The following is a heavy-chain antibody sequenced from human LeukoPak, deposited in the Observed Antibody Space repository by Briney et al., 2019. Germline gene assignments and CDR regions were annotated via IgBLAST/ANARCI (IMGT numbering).Heavy chain of an antibody. D-gene: IGHD2-15*01. CDR2: LSGSGAST. V-gene: IGHV3-23*01. Sequence: GGSLRLSCAASGFTFSSYAMSWVRQAPGKGLEWVSTLSGSGASTSYADSVKGRFTISRDNSKNTLYLQMNSLRAEDTARSYCAKQKGYCSGGSCYYSDYWGQGTLVTVSS. CDR1: GFTFSSYA. J-gene: IGHJ4*02. CDR3: AKQKGYCSGGSCYYSDY.